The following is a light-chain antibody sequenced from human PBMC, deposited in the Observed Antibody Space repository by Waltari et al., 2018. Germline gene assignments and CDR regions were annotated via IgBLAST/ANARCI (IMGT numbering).Light chain of an antibody. J-gene: IGKJ2*01. Sequence: DIQMTQSPSTLSASVGDRVTITCPASQNINSWLAWYQQKPGKAPKLLIYKASTLETGVPSRFSGSGSGTEFTLAITSMQPDDFASYYCQQYDSYPYTFGQGTRLEI. V-gene: IGKV1-5*03. CDR2: KAS. CDR3: QQYDSYPYT. CDR1: QNINSW.